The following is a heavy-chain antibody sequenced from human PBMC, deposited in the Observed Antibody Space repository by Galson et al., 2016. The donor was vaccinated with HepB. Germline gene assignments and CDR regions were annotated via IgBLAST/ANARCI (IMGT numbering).Heavy chain of an antibody. Sequence: SLRLSCAASGFTLDHYAMHWVRQAPGKGLEWVSGISWNSGSIGYADSVKGRFTISRDNAKNSLYLQMNGLRAGDTALYYCAKDSGAYYYDGSGYRRNAFDIWGQGTMVTVSS. CDR2: ISWNSGSI. D-gene: IGHD3-22*01. CDR3: AKDSGAYYYDGSGYRRNAFDI. J-gene: IGHJ3*02. V-gene: IGHV3-9*01. CDR1: GFTLDHYA.